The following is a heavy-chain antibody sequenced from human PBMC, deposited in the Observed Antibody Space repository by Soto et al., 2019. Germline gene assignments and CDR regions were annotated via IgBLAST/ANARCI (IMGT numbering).Heavy chain of an antibody. CDR2: VWSDGTNK. D-gene: IGHD6-19*01. Sequence: QVQLVESGGGVVQPGTSLRLSCSASGFAFSKYGIHWVRQAPGKGLQWVAVVWSDGTNKYYADSVKGRFTISRDNSRNTVFLQMNSLRVEDTAIYYCTKDREWLIRVGIFDSWGQGTLVTVSS. CDR3: TKDREWLIRVGIFDS. J-gene: IGHJ4*02. CDR1: GFAFSKYG. V-gene: IGHV3-33*06.